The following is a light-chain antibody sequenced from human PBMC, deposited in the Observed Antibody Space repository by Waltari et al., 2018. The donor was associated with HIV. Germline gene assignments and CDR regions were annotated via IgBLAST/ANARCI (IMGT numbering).Light chain of an antibody. CDR2: SNN. CDR1: RSNIGSNT. J-gene: IGLJ3*02. CDR3: ATWDDALSGPV. V-gene: IGLV1-44*01. Sequence: QSVLTQPPSASGTPGQRVIISCSGNRSNIGSNTVNWYQQFSGAAPTLLIYSNNQRPSAVPDRFSGSKSGSAASLAISGLKSEDEADYHSATWDDALSGPVFGAGTKLTV.